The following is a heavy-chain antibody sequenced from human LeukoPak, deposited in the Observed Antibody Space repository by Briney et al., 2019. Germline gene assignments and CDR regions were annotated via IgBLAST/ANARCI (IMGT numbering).Heavy chain of an antibody. CDR1: GYSITSGYY. CDR2: ISRSGDT. D-gene: IGHD2/OR15-2a*01. V-gene: IGHV4-38-2*02. Sequence: SETLSLTCIVSGYSITSGYYWGWIRQPPGKGLEWIGIISRSGDTYYNPSLKSRVTISVDTSKNQFSLKLSSVTAADTAVYYCARVSPGTLYYYYYMDVWGKGTTVTVSS. J-gene: IGHJ6*03. CDR3: ARVSPGTLYYYYYMDV.